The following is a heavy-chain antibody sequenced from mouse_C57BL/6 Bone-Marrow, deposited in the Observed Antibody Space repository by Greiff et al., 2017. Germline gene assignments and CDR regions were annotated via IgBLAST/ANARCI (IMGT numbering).Heavy chain of an antibody. D-gene: IGHD1-1*02. CDR3: ARDPYGPLAY. CDR2: IHPNSGST. V-gene: IGHV1-64*01. Sequence: QVQLQQPGAELVKPGASVKLSCKASGYTFTSYWMHWVKQRPGQGLEWIGMIHPNSGSTNYNEKFKSKATLTVDKASSTAYMRLPNLTSEDSAVYYCARDPYGPLAYWGQGTLVTVSA. CDR1: GYTFTSYW. J-gene: IGHJ3*01.